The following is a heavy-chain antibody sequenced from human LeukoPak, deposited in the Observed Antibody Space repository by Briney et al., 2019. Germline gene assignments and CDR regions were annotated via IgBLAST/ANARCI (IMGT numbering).Heavy chain of an antibody. J-gene: IGHJ4*02. V-gene: IGHV3-23*01. Sequence: GGSLRLSCTAPGYIVSKNAMNWGRQAPGKGLEWVSAISNNGGYTYYADSVQGRFTISRDNSKSTLCLQMNSLRAEDTAVYYCAKQLGYCSDGSCYFPYWGQGTLVTVSS. CDR2: ISNNGGYT. CDR1: GYIVSKNA. CDR3: AKQLGYCSDGSCYFPY. D-gene: IGHD2-15*01.